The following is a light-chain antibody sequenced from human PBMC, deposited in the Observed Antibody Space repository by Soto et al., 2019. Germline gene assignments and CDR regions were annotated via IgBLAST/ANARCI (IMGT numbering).Light chain of an antibody. Sequence: EIVLTQSPGTLSLSPGERATLSCRASQSVSSTYFAWYQQKPGQSPRLLIYGASSRATGIPDRFSGSGSGTDFTLIISRLEPEDFAVYYCQQYSSSPPLTFGGGTKVEIK. CDR3: QQYSSSPPLT. CDR1: QSVSSTY. J-gene: IGKJ4*01. CDR2: GAS. V-gene: IGKV3-20*01.